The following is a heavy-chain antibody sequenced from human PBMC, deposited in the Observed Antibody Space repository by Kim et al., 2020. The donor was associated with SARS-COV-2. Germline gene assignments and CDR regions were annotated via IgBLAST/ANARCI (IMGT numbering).Heavy chain of an antibody. J-gene: IGHJ6*02. CDR3: ARDRQAGTTYYYYGMDV. CDR2: INSGSTYI. V-gene: IGHV3-21*01. D-gene: IGHD1-7*01. CDR1: GFTFSSYS. Sequence: GGSLRLSCAASGFTFSSYSMNWVRQAPGKGLEWVSSINSGSTYIYYADSVKGRFTISRDNAKNSLYLQMNSLRAEDTAVYYCARDRQAGTTYYYYGMDVWGQGTTVIVSS.